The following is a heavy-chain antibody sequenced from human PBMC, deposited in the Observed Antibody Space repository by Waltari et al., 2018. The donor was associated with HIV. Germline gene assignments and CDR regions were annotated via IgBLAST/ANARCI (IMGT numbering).Heavy chain of an antibody. J-gene: IGHJ4*02. CDR1: GCSISSTSYF. V-gene: IGHV4-39*01. D-gene: IGHD6-19*01. Sequence: QLQLQESGPGLVKPSETLSLTCTVSGCSISSTSYFWGWIRQPPGKVLEWIACIYYSGSNYYNPSLKSRLTMSVDTSKNQFSLKLSSVTAADTAVYYCARHSFTEDSNGWPSDYWGQGTLVTVSS. CDR2: IYYSGSN. CDR3: ARHSFTEDSNGWPSDY.